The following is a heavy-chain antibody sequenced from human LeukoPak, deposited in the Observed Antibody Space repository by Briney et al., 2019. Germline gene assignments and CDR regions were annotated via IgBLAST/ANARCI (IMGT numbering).Heavy chain of an antibody. CDR1: GGSMSSYY. CDR3: ARHQGSNWISPIDY. CDR2: IYDSGST. J-gene: IGHJ4*02. V-gene: IGHV4-59*08. D-gene: IGHD1-20*01. Sequence: SETLSLTCTVSGGSMSSYYWSWIRQPPGKGLEWIGYIYDSGSTNYNPSLKSRVTISIDTSKNQFSLKLSSVTATDTALYYCARHQGSNWISPIDYLGQGTLVTVSS.